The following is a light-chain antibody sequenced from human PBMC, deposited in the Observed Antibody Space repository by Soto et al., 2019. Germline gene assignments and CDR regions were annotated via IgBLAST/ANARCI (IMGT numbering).Light chain of an antibody. J-gene: IGKJ1*01. CDR1: QSVSSSY. CDR2: GAS. CDR3: QQYGSSPKT. V-gene: IGKV3-20*01. Sequence: EIVLTQSPGTLPLSPGERATLSYRASQSVSSSYLAWYQQKPGQAPRLLIHGASSRATGIPDRFSGSGSGTDFTLTISRLEPEDFEVYYCQQYGSSPKTFGQGTNVDIK.